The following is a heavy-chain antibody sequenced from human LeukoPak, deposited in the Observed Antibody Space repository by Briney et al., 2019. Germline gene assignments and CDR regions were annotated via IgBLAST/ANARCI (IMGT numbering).Heavy chain of an antibody. CDR2: IFVGSGNT. CDR3: AADFYCSGIFDYFDY. J-gene: IGHJ4*02. D-gene: IGHD3-10*01. CDR1: GFTFTSSA. Sequence: GASVTVSCKASGFTFTSSAVQWVRQARGQRVEGMGWIFVGSGNTNYAQKFQERVTITRDMSTSTAYMELSSLRSEDTAVYFCAADFYCSGIFDYFDYWGQGTLVTVSS. V-gene: IGHV1-58*01.